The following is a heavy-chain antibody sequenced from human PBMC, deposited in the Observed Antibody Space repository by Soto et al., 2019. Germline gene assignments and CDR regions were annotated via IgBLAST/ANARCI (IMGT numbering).Heavy chain of an antibody. D-gene: IGHD5-12*01. CDR1: GGSISSYY. V-gene: IGHV4-59*01. CDR3: ASGYSGYEPDYYYYYMDV. Sequence: SETLSLTCTVSGGSISSYYWSWIRQPPGKGLEWIGYIYYSGSTNYNPSLKSRVTISVDTSKNQFSLKLSSVTAADTVVYYCASGYSGYEPDYYYYYMDVWGKGTTVTVSS. CDR2: IYYSGST. J-gene: IGHJ6*03.